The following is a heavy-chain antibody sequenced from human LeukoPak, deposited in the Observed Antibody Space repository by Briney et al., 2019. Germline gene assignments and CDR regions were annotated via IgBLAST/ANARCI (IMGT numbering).Heavy chain of an antibody. CDR3: AKVYSSSWFHPYYFDY. J-gene: IGHJ4*02. CDR1: GFTFSSYG. D-gene: IGHD6-13*01. CDR2: ISYDGSNK. Sequence: GGSLRLSCAASGFTFSSYGMHWVRQAPGKGLEWGAVISYDGSNKYYADSVKCRFTISSDNSKNTLYLQMNSLRAEDTAVYYCAKVYSSSWFHPYYFDYWGQGTLVTVSS. V-gene: IGHV3-30*18.